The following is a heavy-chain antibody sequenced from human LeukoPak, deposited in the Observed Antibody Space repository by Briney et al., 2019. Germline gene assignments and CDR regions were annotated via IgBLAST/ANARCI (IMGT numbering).Heavy chain of an antibody. Sequence: GGSLRLSCAASGFTFSSYWMHWVRQAPGKGLVWVSRINSDGSSTGYADSVKGRFIISRDNAKNTLYLQMNSLRAEDTAVYYCARGRNNWNSLMSYWGQGTLVTVPS. V-gene: IGHV3-74*01. CDR1: GFTFSSYW. J-gene: IGHJ4*02. D-gene: IGHD1-7*01. CDR3: ARGRNNWNSLMSY. CDR2: INSDGSST.